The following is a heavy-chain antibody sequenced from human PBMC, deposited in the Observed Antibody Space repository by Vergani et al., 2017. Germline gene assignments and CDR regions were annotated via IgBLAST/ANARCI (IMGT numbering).Heavy chain of an antibody. Sequence: EVQLVESGGGLVQPGGSLRLSCAASGFTFSSYWMHWVRQAPGKGLLWVSRINSDGSSTSYADSVKGRFTISRDNAKNTLYLQMNSLRAEDTAVYYCASYYYDSSGYYWAPWGQGTLVTVSS. J-gene: IGHJ4*02. D-gene: IGHD3-22*01. CDR2: INSDGSST. CDR1: GFTFSSYW. CDR3: ASYYYDSSGYYWAP. V-gene: IGHV3-74*01.